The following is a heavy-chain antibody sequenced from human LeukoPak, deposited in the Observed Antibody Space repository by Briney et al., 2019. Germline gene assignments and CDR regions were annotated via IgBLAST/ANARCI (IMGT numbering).Heavy chain of an antibody. Sequence: PSQTLSLTCTVSGGSISSGSYYWSWIRQPAGKGLEWIGRIYTSGSTNYNPSLKSRVTISVDTSKNQFSLKLSSVTAADTAVYYWARGEVILNWFDPWGQGTLVTVSS. CDR2: IYTSGST. CDR3: ARGEVILNWFDP. D-gene: IGHD3-16*02. V-gene: IGHV4-61*02. J-gene: IGHJ5*02. CDR1: GGSISSGSYY.